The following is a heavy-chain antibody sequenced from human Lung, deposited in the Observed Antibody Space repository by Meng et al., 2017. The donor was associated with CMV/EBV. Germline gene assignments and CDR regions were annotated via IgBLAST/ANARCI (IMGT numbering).Heavy chain of an antibody. CDR3: ARDWRLMNAQPNWFDP. D-gene: IGHD3-3*01. J-gene: IGHJ5*02. Sequence: ASXXVSXKASGYTFTSYGINWLLQAPGQGLEWMAWISTYNGNTYYAQKFQGRVTLTTDKSTSAAYKELRSLRSDDTAVYYCARDWRLMNAQPNWFDPRGQGTXVTVSS. CDR1: GYTFTSYG. CDR2: ISTYNGNT. V-gene: IGHV1-18*01.